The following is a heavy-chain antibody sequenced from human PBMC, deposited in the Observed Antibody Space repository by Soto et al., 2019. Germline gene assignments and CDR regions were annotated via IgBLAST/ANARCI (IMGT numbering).Heavy chain of an antibody. V-gene: IGHV1-18*04. J-gene: IGHJ4*02. Sequence: ASVKVSCKASGYTFTSYGISWVRQAPGQGLEWMGWISAYNGNTNYAQKLQGRVTMTTDTSTSTAYMELRSLRSDDTAVYYCARALQAYGSASYFTESNYCGQRPLVTVSS. D-gene: IGHD3-10*01. CDR2: ISAYNGNT. CDR3: ARALQAYGSASYFTESNY. CDR1: GYTFTSYG.